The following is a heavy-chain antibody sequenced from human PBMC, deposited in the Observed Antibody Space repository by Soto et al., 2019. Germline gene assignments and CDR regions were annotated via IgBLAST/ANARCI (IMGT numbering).Heavy chain of an antibody. CDR2: IIPILGIA. Sequence: QVQLVQSGAEVKKPGSSVKVSCKASGGTFSSYTISWVRQAPGQGLEWMGRIIPILGIANYAQKFQGRVTITADKSTSTAYMELSSLGSEDTAVYYCARGRAVAGTFWFDPWGQGTLVTVSS. CDR3: ARGRAVAGTFWFDP. D-gene: IGHD6-19*01. V-gene: IGHV1-69*02. CDR1: GGTFSSYT. J-gene: IGHJ5*02.